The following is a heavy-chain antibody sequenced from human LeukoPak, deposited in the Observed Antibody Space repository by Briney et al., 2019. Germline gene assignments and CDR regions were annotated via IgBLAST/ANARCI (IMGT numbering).Heavy chain of an antibody. Sequence: PGGSLRLSCAASGFTFSSYSMNWVRQAPGKGLEWVSSVSSSSSYIYYADSVKGRFTISRDNAKNSLYLQMNSLRAEDTAVYYCARVPDDIVVVPAAIGAFDIWGQGTMVTVSS. CDR1: GFTFSSYS. D-gene: IGHD2-2*01. V-gene: IGHV3-21*01. CDR2: VSSSSSYI. J-gene: IGHJ3*02. CDR3: ARVPDDIVVVPAAIGAFDI.